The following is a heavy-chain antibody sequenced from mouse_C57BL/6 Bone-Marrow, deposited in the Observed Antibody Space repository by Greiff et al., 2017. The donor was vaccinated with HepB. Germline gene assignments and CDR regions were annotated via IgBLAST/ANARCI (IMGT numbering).Heavy chain of an antibody. CDR3: AREGIYYGNYWFAY. J-gene: IGHJ3*01. CDR1: GFTFSSYA. V-gene: IGHV5-4*01. CDR2: ISDGGSYT. Sequence: EVQGVESGGGLVKPGGSLKLSCAASGFTFSSYAMSWVRQTPEKRLEWVATISDGGSYTYYPDNVKGRFTISRDNAKNNLYLQMSHLKSEDTAMYYCAREGIYYGNYWFAYWCQGTLVTVSA. D-gene: IGHD2-1*01.